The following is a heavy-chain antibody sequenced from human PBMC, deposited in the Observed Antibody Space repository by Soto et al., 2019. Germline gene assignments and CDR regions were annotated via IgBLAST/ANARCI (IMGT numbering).Heavy chain of an antibody. D-gene: IGHD1-26*01. J-gene: IGHJ4*02. CDR1: GGSFSGYY. V-gene: IGHV4-34*01. Sequence: QVQLQQWGAGLLKPSETLSLTCAVYGGSFSGYYWSWIRQPPGKGLEWIGEINHSGSTNYNPSLKSRVTISVDTSKNQFSLKLSSVTAADTAVYYCARVLYSGYFDYWGQGTLVTVSS. CDR2: INHSGST. CDR3: ARVLYSGYFDY.